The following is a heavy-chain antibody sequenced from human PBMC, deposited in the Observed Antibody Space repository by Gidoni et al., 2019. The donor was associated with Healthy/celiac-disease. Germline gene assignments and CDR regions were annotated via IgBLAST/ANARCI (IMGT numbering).Heavy chain of an antibody. CDR1: GYTLTELS. D-gene: IGHD3-3*01. CDR2: FDPEDGET. Sequence: QVQLVQSGAEVKKPGASVKVSCKVSGYTLTELSMHWVRQSPGKGLEWMGGFDPEDGETIYAQKFQGRVTMTEDTSTDTAYMELSSLRSEDTAVYYCATTLRFLEWLSYFDYWGQRTLVTVSS. V-gene: IGHV1-24*01. CDR3: ATTLRFLEWLSYFDY. J-gene: IGHJ4*02.